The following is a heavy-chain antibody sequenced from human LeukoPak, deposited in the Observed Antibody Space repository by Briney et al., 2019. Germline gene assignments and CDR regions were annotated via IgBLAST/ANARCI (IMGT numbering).Heavy chain of an antibody. CDR2: ISYDGSNK. J-gene: IGHJ4*02. CDR1: GFTFSSYA. V-gene: IGHV3-30-3*01. Sequence: PGRSLRLSCAASGFTFSSYAMHWVRQAPGKGLEWVAVISYDGSNKYYADSVKGRLTISRDNSKNTLYLQMNSLRAEGTAVYYCARVIPRITMVRGPFDYWGQGTLVTVSS. CDR3: ARVIPRITMVRGPFDY. D-gene: IGHD3-10*01.